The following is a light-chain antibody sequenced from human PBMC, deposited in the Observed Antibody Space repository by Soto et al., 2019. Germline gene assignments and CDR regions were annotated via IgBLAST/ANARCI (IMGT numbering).Light chain of an antibody. V-gene: IGLV2-14*01. Sequence: HSALTQPASVSGSPGQSITISCTGTSSDVGGYNYVSWYQQHPGKAPKLMIYDVSNRPSGVSNRFSGSKSGNTASLTISGLQAEDGADYYCSSYTSSSTYVVFGGGTKLTVL. CDR3: SSYTSSSTYVV. CDR2: DVS. CDR1: SSDVGGYNY. J-gene: IGLJ2*01.